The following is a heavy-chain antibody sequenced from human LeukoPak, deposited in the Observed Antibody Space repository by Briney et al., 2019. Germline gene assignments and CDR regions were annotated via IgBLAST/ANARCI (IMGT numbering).Heavy chain of an antibody. J-gene: IGHJ4*02. Sequence: VASVNVSCTASGGTFTSYAISWVRQAPGQGLEWMGRIIPILGIANYAQKFQGRVTITADKSTSTAYMELSSLRSEDTAVYYCARTSGWYGGFDYWGQGTLVSVSS. D-gene: IGHD6-19*01. CDR2: IIPILGIA. CDR1: GGTFTSYA. V-gene: IGHV1-69*04. CDR3: ARTSGWYGGFDY.